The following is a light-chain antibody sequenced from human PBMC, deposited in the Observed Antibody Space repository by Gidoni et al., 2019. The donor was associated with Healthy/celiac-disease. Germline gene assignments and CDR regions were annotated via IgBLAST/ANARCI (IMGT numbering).Light chain of an antibody. CDR1: SSDVGSYNL. V-gene: IGLV2-23*01. J-gene: IGLJ2*01. Sequence: SALTQPASVSGAPGQSITISCTGTSSDVGSYNLVSWYQQHPGKAPKLMIYEGSKRPSGVSNRFSGSTSGNTASLTISGLQAEDEADYYCCSYAGSSTSVVFGGGTKLTVL. CDR3: CSYAGSSTSVV. CDR2: EGS.